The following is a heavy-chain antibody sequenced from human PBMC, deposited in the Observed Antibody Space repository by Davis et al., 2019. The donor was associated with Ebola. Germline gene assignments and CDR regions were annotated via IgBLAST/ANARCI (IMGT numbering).Heavy chain of an antibody. Sequence: GGSLRLSCAASGFTFSSYSMNWVRQAPGKGLEWFSSISSSSSYIYYADSVKGRFTISRDNAKNSLFLQMDSLRAEDTAVYYCARERAVAYFDYWGQGTLVTVSS. CDR1: GFTFSSYS. CDR3: ARERAVAYFDY. V-gene: IGHV3-21*01. CDR2: ISSSSSYI. D-gene: IGHD6-19*01. J-gene: IGHJ4*02.